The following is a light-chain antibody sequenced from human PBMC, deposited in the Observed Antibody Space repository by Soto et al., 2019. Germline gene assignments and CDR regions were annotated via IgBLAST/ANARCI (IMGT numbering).Light chain of an antibody. CDR3: QEYADLPIS. CDR1: QDISHY. CDR2: DAS. V-gene: IGKV1-33*01. J-gene: IGKJ5*01. Sequence: MYLSLSSLSANERDTVTSTCQASQDISHYLNWYQQKPGKALKLLIYDASNLHPGVPSRFRGSGSGTEFSFNISCLQPEDVTTYYSQEYADLPISFSHAARLEIK.